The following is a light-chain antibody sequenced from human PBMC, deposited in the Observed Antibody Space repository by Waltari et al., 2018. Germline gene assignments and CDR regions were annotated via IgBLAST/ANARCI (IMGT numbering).Light chain of an antibody. V-gene: IGLV2-14*03. CDR3: ASYTNTNTII. Sequence: QSALTQPASVSGSPGQSITISCTGTINDIGYYNFVSWYQQHPGKAPRLIIFDVTRRPSGVSHRFSGSKSGSAASLTISGLQAEDEADYYCASYTNTNTIIFGEGTKVAVL. CDR1: INDIGYYNF. CDR2: DVT. J-gene: IGLJ2*01.